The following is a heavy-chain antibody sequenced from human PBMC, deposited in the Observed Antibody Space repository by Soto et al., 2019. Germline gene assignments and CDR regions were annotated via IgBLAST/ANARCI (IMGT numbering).Heavy chain of an antibody. V-gene: IGHV4-30-4*01. J-gene: IGHJ4*02. CDR2: IYYSGST. CDR3: ARISAIHYYFDY. Sequence: LSRTCTVCGGSISSGDYYWSRIRQPPGKGLEWIGYIYYSGSTYYNPSLKSRVTISVDTSKNQFSLKLSSVTGADTAVYYCARISAIHYYFDYWGQGTLVTVSS. D-gene: IGHD2-2*01. CDR1: GGSISSGDYY.